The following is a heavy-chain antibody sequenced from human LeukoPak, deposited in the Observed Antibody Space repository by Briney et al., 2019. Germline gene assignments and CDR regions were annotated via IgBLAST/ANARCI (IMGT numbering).Heavy chain of an antibody. CDR1: GFTFDDYA. Sequence: PGGSLRLSCAASGFTFDDYAMHWVRQAPGKGLEWVSGISWNSGSIGYADSVKGRFTISRDNAKNSLYLQMNSLRAKDTAVYYCARAMVVAATNNWGQGTLVPVSS. V-gene: IGHV3-9*01. CDR3: ARAMVVAATNN. D-gene: IGHD2-15*01. J-gene: IGHJ4*02. CDR2: ISWNSGSI.